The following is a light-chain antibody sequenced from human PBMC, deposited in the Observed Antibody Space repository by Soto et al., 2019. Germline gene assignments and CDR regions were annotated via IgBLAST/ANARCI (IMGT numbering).Light chain of an antibody. CDR1: SSNIGKHG. V-gene: IGLV1-51*01. Sequence: QSALTQPPSVSAAPGQKVTISCSGSSSNIGKHGVSWYQQLPGTAPKLLIYDNNKRPSGIPDRFSGSKSGTSATLGITGLQTGDEADYYCGTWDSSLSAGIFGGGTKLTVL. J-gene: IGLJ2*01. CDR2: DNN. CDR3: GTWDSSLSAGI.